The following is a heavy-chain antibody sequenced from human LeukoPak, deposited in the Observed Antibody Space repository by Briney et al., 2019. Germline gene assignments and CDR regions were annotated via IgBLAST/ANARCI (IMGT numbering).Heavy chain of an antibody. J-gene: IGHJ5*02. D-gene: IGHD2-21*02. V-gene: IGHV3-33*01. CDR2: IWYGGSNK. Sequence: PGGSLRLSCAASGFTFSSYGMHWVRQAPGKGLEWVAVIWYGGSNKYYADSVKGRFTISRDNSKNTLYLQMNSLRAEDTAVYYCATDYCGGDCYPPGWFNPWGQGTLVTVSS. CDR1: GFTFSSYG. CDR3: ATDYCGGDCYPPGWFNP.